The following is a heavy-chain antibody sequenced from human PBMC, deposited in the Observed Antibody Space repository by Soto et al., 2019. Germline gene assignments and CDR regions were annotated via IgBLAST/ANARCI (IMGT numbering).Heavy chain of an antibody. CDR1: GGTFNTFA. J-gene: IGHJ6*02. Sequence: QVQLVQSGAEVKKPGSSAKVSCTASGGTFNTFAFTWVRQAPGQGFEWMGGVIPLFNTPDYAQKFQGRVTITADESTSTVYLELSGLSSDDTAVYFCGLASKWELLGYFYGMDGWGQGTTVIVSS. CDR3: GLASKWELLGYFYGMDG. CDR2: VIPLFNTP. V-gene: IGHV1-69*01. D-gene: IGHD1-26*01.